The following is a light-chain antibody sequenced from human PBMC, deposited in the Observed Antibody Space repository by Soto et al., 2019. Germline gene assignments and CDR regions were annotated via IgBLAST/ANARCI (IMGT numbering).Light chain of an antibody. Sequence: QSALTQPASVSGSPGQSITISCTGTSSDVGGYNYVSWYQQHPGKAPKLMIYEVSNRPSGVSNRFSGSKSGNTASLTISGLQAEGEADYYCSSYTSSSTLVFGNGTKVTVL. V-gene: IGLV2-14*01. CDR3: SSYTSSSTLV. CDR1: SSDVGGYNY. CDR2: EVS. J-gene: IGLJ1*01.